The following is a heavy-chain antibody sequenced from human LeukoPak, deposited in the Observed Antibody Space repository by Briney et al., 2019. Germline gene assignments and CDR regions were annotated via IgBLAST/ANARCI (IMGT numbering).Heavy chain of an antibody. CDR1: GFTFSSSE. CDR2: ISDGGKTK. V-gene: IGHV3-48*03. CDR3: ARWQWL. J-gene: IGHJ4*02. D-gene: IGHD6-19*01. Sequence: GGSLRLSCAASGFTFSSSEMNWVRQAPGKGLEWVSYISDGGKTKYYADSVKGRFTISRDNAKNSLYLQMNSLRAEDTAVYYCARWQWLGGQGTLVTVSS.